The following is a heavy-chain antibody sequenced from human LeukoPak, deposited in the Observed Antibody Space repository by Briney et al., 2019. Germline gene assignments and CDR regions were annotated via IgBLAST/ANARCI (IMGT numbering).Heavy chain of an antibody. D-gene: IGHD3-22*01. J-gene: IGHJ3*02. CDR1: GYTLTSYG. CDR3: ARSPRDSSGYHYVGALDI. V-gene: IGHV1-18*01. Sequence: ASVKVSCKASGYTLTSYGISWVRQAPGQGREWMGGISPYNGNTKYAQKLQGRVTMTTDTSTSTAYMELRSLRSDDTAVYHCARSPRDSSGYHYVGALDIWGQGTMVTVSS. CDR2: ISPYNGNT.